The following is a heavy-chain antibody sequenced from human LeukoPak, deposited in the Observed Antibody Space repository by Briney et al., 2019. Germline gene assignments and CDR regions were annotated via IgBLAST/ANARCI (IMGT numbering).Heavy chain of an antibody. CDR3: AINHRLNYYDSRGGFDY. CDR2: INPNSGGT. CDR1: GGTFSSYA. J-gene: IGHJ4*02. D-gene: IGHD3-22*01. Sequence: GASVKVSCKASGGTFSSYAISWVRQAPGQGLEWMGWINPNSGGTNYAQKFQGRVTMTRDTSISTAYMELSRLRSDDTAVYYCAINHRLNYYDSRGGFDYWGQGTLVTVSS. V-gene: IGHV1-2*02.